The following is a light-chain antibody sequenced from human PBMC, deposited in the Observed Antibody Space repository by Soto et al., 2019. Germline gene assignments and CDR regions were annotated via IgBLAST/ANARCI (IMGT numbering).Light chain of an antibody. CDR1: QDISNY. CDR3: QQYDSLPIT. CDR2: DVS. V-gene: IGKV1-33*01. J-gene: IGKJ5*01. Sequence: DIQMTQSPPSLSVSVGDRVTITCQASQDISNYLHWFQQKPGKAPQLLIFDVSNLQTGVPSRFSGGGSGTDFALTISSLEPEDIATYYCQQYDSLPITLGQGTRMEIK.